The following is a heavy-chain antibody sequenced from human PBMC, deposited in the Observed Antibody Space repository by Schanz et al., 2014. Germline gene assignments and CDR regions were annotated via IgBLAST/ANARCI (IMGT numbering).Heavy chain of an antibody. CDR2: ISGSGRDT. J-gene: IGHJ4*02. CDR1: GFTFSSYA. Sequence: EVQLLESGGGLVQPGGSLRLSCAASGFTFSSYAMSWVRQAPGKGLEWFSAISGSGRDTYYAASVKGRFTISRDNSKTTLSLQMNSLRAEDTAVYYCAKGPWASSCPPDYWGQGTLVTVSS. D-gene: IGHD6-13*01. V-gene: IGHV3-23*01. CDR3: AKGPWASSCPPDY.